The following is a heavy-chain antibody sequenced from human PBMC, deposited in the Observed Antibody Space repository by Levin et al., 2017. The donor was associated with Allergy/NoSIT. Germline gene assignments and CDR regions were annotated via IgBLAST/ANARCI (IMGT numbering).Heavy chain of an antibody. CDR2: INEDGSAK. V-gene: IGHV3-7*01. CDR3: ARASSGDKEDY. CDR1: GFTFSDYY. J-gene: IGHJ4*02. D-gene: IGHD2-15*01. Sequence: GESLKISCVVSGFTFSDYYMSWIRQAPGKGLDWVGTINEDGSAKYYVESLRGRFTISRDNTKNSLYLQMNSVTADDTATYYCARASSGDKEDYWGQGTLVTVSS.